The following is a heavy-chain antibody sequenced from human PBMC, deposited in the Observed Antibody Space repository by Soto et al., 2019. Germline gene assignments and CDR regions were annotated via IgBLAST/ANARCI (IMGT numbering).Heavy chain of an antibody. CDR2: ISGSGGST. CDR3: AAHYDYVWGSYRERLDY. CDR1: GSTFSGYA. V-gene: IGHV3-23*01. D-gene: IGHD3-16*02. J-gene: IGHJ4*02. Sequence: GGSLRPSCPPSGSTFSGYAMGWVRQAPGKGLEWVSAISGSGGSTYYADSVKGRFTISRDNSKNTLYLQMNSLRAEDAAVYYCAAHYDYVWGSYRERLDYWGQGTLVTVSS.